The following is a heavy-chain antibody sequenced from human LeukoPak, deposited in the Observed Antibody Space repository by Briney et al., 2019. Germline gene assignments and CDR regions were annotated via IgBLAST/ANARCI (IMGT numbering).Heavy chain of an antibody. Sequence: ASVKVSCKASGYTFTGYYMHWVRQAPGQGLEWMGWINPNSGGTNYAQKFQGRVTMTRDTSISTAYMELRRLRSDDTAVYYCAREGRVDSAVVLFDYWGQGNLVTVSS. J-gene: IGHJ4*02. CDR2: INPNSGGT. CDR3: AREGRVDSAVVLFDY. D-gene: IGHD5-18*01. V-gene: IGHV1-2*02. CDR1: GYTFTGYY.